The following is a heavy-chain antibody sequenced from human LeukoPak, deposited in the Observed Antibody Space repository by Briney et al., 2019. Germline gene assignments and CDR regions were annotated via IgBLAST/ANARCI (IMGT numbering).Heavy chain of an antibody. CDR3: ARGRELTGVAGHYSFDY. J-gene: IGHJ4*02. D-gene: IGHD1-26*01. Sequence: SETLSLTCTVSTGSMSGYFWTWLRQPAGKGLEWIGRIYTTGSAYYNPSPESRVTFSLDTSNNQFSLDVTSVTAADTAVYFCARGRELTGVAGHYSFDYWGQGILVSVSS. CDR2: IYTTGSA. CDR1: TGSMSGYF. V-gene: IGHV4-4*07.